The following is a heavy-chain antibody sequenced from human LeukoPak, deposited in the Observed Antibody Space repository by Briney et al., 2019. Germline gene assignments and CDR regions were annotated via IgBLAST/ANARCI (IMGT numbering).Heavy chain of an antibody. D-gene: IGHD2-2*01. J-gene: IGHJ4*02. CDR1: GFTFIGNY. V-gene: IGHV1-46*01. CDR3: ARSKDNRGYDVRHLDY. Sequence: ASVKVSCKTGGFTFIGNYLHWVRQAPGQGLEWMGMINPNGGHTDYAQNFQDRVTMTRDMSTSTVYMELSSQRSEDTAVFYCARSKDNRGYDVRHLDYWGQGTLVTVSS. CDR2: INPNGGHT.